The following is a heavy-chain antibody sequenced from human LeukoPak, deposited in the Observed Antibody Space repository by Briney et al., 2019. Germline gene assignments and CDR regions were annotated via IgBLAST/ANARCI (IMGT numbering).Heavy chain of an antibody. CDR2: FDPEDGET. Sequence: ASVKVSCKVSGYTLTELSMHWVRQAPGKGLEWMGGFDPEDGETIYAQKFQGRVTMTEDTSTDTAYMELSSMRSEDTAVYYCASYPMVRGVAPFDYWGQGTLVTVSS. J-gene: IGHJ4*02. CDR1: GYTLTELS. D-gene: IGHD3-10*01. CDR3: ASYPMVRGVAPFDY. V-gene: IGHV1-24*01.